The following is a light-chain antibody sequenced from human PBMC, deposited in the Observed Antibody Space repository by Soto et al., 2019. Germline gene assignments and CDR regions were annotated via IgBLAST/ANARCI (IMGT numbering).Light chain of an antibody. Sequence: QSALTQPASVSGSPGQSITISCTGASSDVGDYNYVSWYQQHPGKAPKLMIYEVSNRPSGVSSRFSGSKSGNTASLTISGLQAEDEADYYCSSYTSSNYVFGTGTKVTVL. CDR3: SSYTSSNYV. CDR2: EVS. J-gene: IGLJ1*01. CDR1: SSDVGDYNY. V-gene: IGLV2-14*01.